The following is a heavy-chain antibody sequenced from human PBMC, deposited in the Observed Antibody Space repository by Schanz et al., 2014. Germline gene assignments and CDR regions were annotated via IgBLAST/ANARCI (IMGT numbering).Heavy chain of an antibody. Sequence: QVQLVQSGAEVKKPGSSVTVSCKASGDTLSSYGISWVRQAPGQGLEWMGRIYLSDGSTRYAQKFQGRVTVTRDTSTTTVYMDLSSLISEDTAVYFCARDGGRDGYNLAFDVWGQGTLVTVSS. CDR3: ARDGGRDGYNLAFDV. J-gene: IGHJ3*01. V-gene: IGHV1-46*01. D-gene: IGHD5-12*01. CDR1: GDTLSSYG. CDR2: IYLSDGST.